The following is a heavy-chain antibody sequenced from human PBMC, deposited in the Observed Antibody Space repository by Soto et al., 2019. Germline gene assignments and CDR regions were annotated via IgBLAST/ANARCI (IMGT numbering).Heavy chain of an antibody. CDR2: ISYDGSNK. J-gene: IGHJ6*02. Sequence: GGSLRLSCAASGFTFSSYGMHWVRQAPGKGLEWVAVISYDGSNKYYADSVKGRFTTSRDNSKNTLYLQMNSLRAEDTAVYYCAKDLWGGSGCSGCYGMDVWGQGTTVTVSS. CDR1: GFTFSSYG. CDR3: AKDLWGGSGCSGCYGMDV. V-gene: IGHV3-30*18. D-gene: IGHD6-19*01.